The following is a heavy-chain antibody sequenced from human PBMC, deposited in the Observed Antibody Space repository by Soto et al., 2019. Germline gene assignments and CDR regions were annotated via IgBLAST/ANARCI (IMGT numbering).Heavy chain of an antibody. CDR2: IIPIFGTA. CDR3: ARPRRVGAAARDPLDL. Sequence: ASVKVSCKASGGTFSSYAISWVRQAPGQGLEWMGGIIPIFGTANYAQKFQGRVTITADKSTSTAFLELTNLRSDDTAVYYCARPRRVGAAARDPLDLWGQGTLVTVSS. V-gene: IGHV1-69*06. J-gene: IGHJ1*01. D-gene: IGHD2-15*01. CDR1: GGTFSSYA.